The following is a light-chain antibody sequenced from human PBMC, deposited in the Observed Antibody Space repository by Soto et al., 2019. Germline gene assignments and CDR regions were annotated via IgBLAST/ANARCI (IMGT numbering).Light chain of an antibody. CDR3: QQYNNWHPWT. CDR2: GAS. Sequence: EILLTQSPCTLSLSPGDRAPLSCRASPTVTRSYLAWYQQKPGQAPRLLIYGASTRATGIPARFSGSGSGTEFTLTISSLQYEDFAVYYCQQYNNWHPWTFGQGTKVDIK. J-gene: IGKJ1*01. CDR1: PTVTRSY. V-gene: IGKV3-15*01.